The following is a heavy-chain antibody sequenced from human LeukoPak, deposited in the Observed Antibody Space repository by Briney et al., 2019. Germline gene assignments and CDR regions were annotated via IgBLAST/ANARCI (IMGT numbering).Heavy chain of an antibody. CDR1: GGSISSSTYY. V-gene: IGHV4-39*01. J-gene: IGHJ4*02. CDR3: ARQPWVARTFDQ. CDR2: IYYSGNT. D-gene: IGHD5-12*01. Sequence: SETLSLTCTVSGGSISSSTYYWGWIRQSPGKGLEWIGSIYYSGNTFYNPSLKSRVTISVDTSKNQFSLNLSSVTAADTAVYYCARQPWVARTFDQWGQGILVTVFS.